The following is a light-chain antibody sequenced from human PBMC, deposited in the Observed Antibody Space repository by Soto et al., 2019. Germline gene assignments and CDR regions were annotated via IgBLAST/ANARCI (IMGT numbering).Light chain of an antibody. J-gene: IGLJ2*01. CDR1: SSDVGGYNY. CDR3: RSYTSSSTHVV. V-gene: IGLV2-14*01. CDR2: DVS. Sequence: QSVLTQPASVSGSPGQSITISCTGTSSDVGGYNYVSWYQQHPGKAPKLMIYDVSNRPSGVSNRFSGSKSGNTASLTISGLQAEDEDDYYCRSYTSSSTHVVFGGGTKLTVL.